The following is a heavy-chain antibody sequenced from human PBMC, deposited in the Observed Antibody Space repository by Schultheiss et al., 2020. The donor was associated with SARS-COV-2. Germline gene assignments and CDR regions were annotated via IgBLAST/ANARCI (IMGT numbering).Heavy chain of an antibody. V-gene: IGHV3-23*01. D-gene: IGHD6-6*01. Sequence: GGSLRLSCAASGFTFSSYAMSWVRQAPGKGLEWVSAISGSGGSTYYADSVKGRFTISRDNSKNTLYLQMNSLRAEDTAVYYCAKDGRLAARMVLLPYWYFDLWGRGTLVTVSS. J-gene: IGHJ2*01. CDR1: GFTFSSYA. CDR3: AKDGRLAARMVLLPYWYFDL. CDR2: ISGSGGST.